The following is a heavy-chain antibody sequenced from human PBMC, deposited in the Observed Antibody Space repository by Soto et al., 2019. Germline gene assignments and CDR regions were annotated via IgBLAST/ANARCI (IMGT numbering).Heavy chain of an antibody. CDR3: ARGLVLKFDAFDM. V-gene: IGHV3-7*04. D-gene: IGHD2-21*01. Sequence: PGGSVRLSCAASGFTLSSYWMSWVRQALGEGLEWVANIKQDGSAKYYVDSVEGRFTISRDNAKNSLYLQMNSLRADDTAVYYCARGLVLKFDAFDMWGQGTLVTVSS. J-gene: IGHJ3*02. CDR1: GFTLSSYW. CDR2: IKQDGSAK.